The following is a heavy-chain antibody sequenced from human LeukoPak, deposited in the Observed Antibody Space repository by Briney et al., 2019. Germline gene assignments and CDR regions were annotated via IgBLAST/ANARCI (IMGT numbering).Heavy chain of an antibody. CDR1: GFTFSSYS. J-gene: IGHJ4*02. Sequence: GGSLRLSCAASGFTFSSYSMNWVRQAPGKGLEWVSAIGGSGGKTFYAESVKGRFTISRDISKNTLFLQMDSLRAEDTAIYYCAKTNYFDSSGDKPYTTHFDYWGQGTLVTVSS. CDR3: AKTNYFDSSGDKPYTTHFDY. V-gene: IGHV3-23*01. CDR2: IGGSGGKT. D-gene: IGHD3-22*01.